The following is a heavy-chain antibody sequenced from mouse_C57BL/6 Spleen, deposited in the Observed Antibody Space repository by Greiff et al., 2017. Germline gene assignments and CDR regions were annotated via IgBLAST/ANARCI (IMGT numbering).Heavy chain of an antibody. CDR3: ARLDYYGSSPWYFDV. V-gene: IGHV1-18*01. Sequence: VQLQQSGPELVKPGASVKIPCKASGYTFTDYNMDWVKQSLGKSLEWIGDINPNNGGTNDTQKFKGKATLTVDTTSTTSYMEHRSLTSEDTAVYYCARLDYYGSSPWYFDVWGTGPTVTVSS. CDR1: GYTFTDYN. D-gene: IGHD1-1*01. J-gene: IGHJ1*03. CDR2: INPNNGGT.